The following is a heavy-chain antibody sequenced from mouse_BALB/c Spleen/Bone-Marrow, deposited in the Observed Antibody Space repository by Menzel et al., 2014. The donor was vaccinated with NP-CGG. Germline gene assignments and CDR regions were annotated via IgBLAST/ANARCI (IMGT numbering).Heavy chain of an antibody. Sequence: QVQLKDSGAELVRPGISVKISCKGSGYTFTDYGIHWVRQSHAKSLEWIGVLITYYGDASYNPRFKGKATMTVDKSSSTAYMEIARLTSEDSAIYYCARWDGKYAMDYWGQGTSATVSS. V-gene: IGHV1S137*01. CDR3: ARWDGKYAMDY. CDR1: GYTFTDYG. J-gene: IGHJ4*01. CDR2: LITYYGDA. D-gene: IGHD2-1*01.